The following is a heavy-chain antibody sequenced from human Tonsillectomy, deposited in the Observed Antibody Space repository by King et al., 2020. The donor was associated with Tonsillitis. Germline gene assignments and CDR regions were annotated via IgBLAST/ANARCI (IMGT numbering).Heavy chain of an antibody. CDR2: IRSSSYTI. CDR1: GFTFSSYS. D-gene: IGHD6-13*01. CDR3: AKDRRRSRWPLFDY. Sequence: VQLVESGGGLVQPGGSLRLSCAASGFTFSSYSMNWVRQAPGKGLEWVSYIRSSSYTIYYADSVKGRFTISRDNAKNSLYLQMNSLRDDDTAVYYCAKDRRRSRWPLFDYWGQRTLVTVSS. V-gene: IGHV3-48*02. J-gene: IGHJ4*02.